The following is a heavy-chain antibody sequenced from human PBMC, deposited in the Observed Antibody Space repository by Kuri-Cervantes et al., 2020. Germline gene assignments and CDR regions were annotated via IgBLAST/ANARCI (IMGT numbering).Heavy chain of an antibody. Sequence: GGSLRLSCAASGFTFSSYWMSWVRQAPGKGLEWVANIKQDGSEKYYVDSVKGRFTISRDNAKNSLYLQMNSLRAEDTAVYYCAREGCSGSSCYSDYWGQGTLVTVSS. CDR2: IKQDGSEK. J-gene: IGHJ4*02. CDR3: AREGCSGSSCYSDY. D-gene: IGHD2-15*01. V-gene: IGHV3-7*01. CDR1: GFTFSSYW.